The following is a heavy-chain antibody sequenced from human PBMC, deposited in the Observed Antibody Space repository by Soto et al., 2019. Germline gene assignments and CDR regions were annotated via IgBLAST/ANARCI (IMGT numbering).Heavy chain of an antibody. CDR2: ISGSGFST. CDR1: GFIFTNYA. CDR3: AKGDTSMVEGEEYFDV. D-gene: IGHD5-18*01. Sequence: EVQLLESGEGLVNPGGSLRPPCVASGFIFTNYAMTGVGQTPGKGLKWVSSISGSGFSTYYADSVKGRLTISSDNSRDSVYLQINSLRADDTAVYYCAKGDTSMVEGEEYFDVWGQGTMVTVSS. J-gene: IGHJ3*01. V-gene: IGHV3-23*01.